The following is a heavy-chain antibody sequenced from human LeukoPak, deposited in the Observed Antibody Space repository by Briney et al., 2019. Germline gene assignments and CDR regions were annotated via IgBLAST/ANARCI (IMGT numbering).Heavy chain of an antibody. CDR3: ARGRSGWYWFDP. CDR2: IYHSGST. CDR1: GYSISSGYY. Sequence: SETLSLTCAVSGYSISSGYYWGWIRQPPGKGLEWIGSIYHSGSTYYNPSLKSRVTISVDTSKNQFSLKLSSVTAADTAVYYCARGRSGWYWFDPWGQGTLVTVSS. J-gene: IGHJ5*02. V-gene: IGHV4-38-2*01. D-gene: IGHD6-19*01.